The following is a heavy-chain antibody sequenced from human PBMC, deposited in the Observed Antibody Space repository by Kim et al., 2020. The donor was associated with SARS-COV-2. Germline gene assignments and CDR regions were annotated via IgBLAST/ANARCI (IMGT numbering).Heavy chain of an antibody. V-gene: IGHV4-39*01. CDR1: GGSISSTIYY. Sequence: SETLSLTCTVSGGSISSTIYYWGWIRQPPGKGLEWIRTIYYSGSTYYNPSLKSRVTISVDTSKNQFSLKLSSVTAADTAVYYCARRPSSFRATEYYFDYWGQGTLVTVSS. CDR2: IYYSGST. CDR3: ARRPSSFRATEYYFDY. J-gene: IGHJ4*02. D-gene: IGHD6-13*01.